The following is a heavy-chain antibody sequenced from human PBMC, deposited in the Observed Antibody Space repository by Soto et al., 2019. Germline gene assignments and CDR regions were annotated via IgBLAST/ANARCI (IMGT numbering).Heavy chain of an antibody. J-gene: IGHJ4*02. V-gene: IGHV3-30*18. CDR1: GFTFSSYG. Sequence: QVQLVESGGGVVQPGRSLRLSCAASGFTFSSYGMHWVRQAPGKGLEWVAVISYDGSNKYYADSVKGRFTISRDNSKNTLYLQMNSLRAEDTAVYYCAKLRDYYYGSGSYFPDYWGQGTLVTVSS. CDR3: AKLRDYYYGSGSYFPDY. D-gene: IGHD3-10*01. CDR2: ISYDGSNK.